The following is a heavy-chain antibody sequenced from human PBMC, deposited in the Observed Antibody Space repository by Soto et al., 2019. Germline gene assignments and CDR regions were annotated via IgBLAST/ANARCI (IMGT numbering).Heavy chain of an antibody. Sequence: EVQLLESGGGLVQPGGSLRLSCAASGFTFSSHAMSWVRQARGKGLEWVSAISGSGGSTYYADSVKGRFTISRDNSKNTQYLQMNSLRAEDTAVYYCAKGKQQLGYDFDYWGQGTLVTVSS. J-gene: IGHJ4*02. CDR1: GFTFSSHA. CDR3: AKGKQQLGYDFDY. D-gene: IGHD6-13*01. V-gene: IGHV3-23*01. CDR2: ISGSGGST.